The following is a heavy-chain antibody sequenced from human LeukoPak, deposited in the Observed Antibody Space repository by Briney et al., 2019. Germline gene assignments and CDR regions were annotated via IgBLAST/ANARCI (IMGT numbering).Heavy chain of an antibody. D-gene: IGHD2-15*01. CDR1: GDSISSGGYS. J-gene: IGHJ4*02. CDR3: AREGCSGGSCYGTVGIDH. CDR2: IYFTGIT. Sequence: PSETLSLPCTVYGDSISSGGYSWSWIRQFPGKGLEWIGYIYFTGITYYNPSLKSRATFSVDTSENEFSLSLRSVTAADTAVYYCAREGCSGGSCYGTVGIDHWGQGTLVTVSS. V-gene: IGHV4-31*03.